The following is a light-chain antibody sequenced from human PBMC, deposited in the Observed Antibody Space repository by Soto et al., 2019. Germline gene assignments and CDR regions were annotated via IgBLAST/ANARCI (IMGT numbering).Light chain of an antibody. CDR2: GAS. V-gene: IGKV3-15*01. J-gene: IGKJ1*01. Sequence: ESVLTQSPGTLSLSPGERATLSCRASQSVSSNLAWYQQRPGQAPRLLIYGASTRATGVPARFSGGGSGTEFTLTISSLQPEDFAIYFCQQYYNWRTFGQGTKVDIK. CDR3: QQYYNWRT. CDR1: QSVSSN.